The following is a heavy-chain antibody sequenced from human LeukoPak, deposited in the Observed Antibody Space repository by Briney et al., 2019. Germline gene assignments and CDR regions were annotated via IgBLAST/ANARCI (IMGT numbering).Heavy chain of an antibody. CDR3: AKEGAAVSFPDS. CDR2: IGGGGSGT. CDR1: GFTFGDYA. J-gene: IGHJ5*01. V-gene: IGHV3-43*02. Sequence: AVSLRLSCAASGFTFGDYAMHWVRQAPGKRLEWVSLIGGGGSGTYYADSVKGRFTVSRDNSNNSLYLQMNSLRTEDTALYYCAKEGAAVSFPDSWGQGTLVTVRS. D-gene: IGHD6-13*01.